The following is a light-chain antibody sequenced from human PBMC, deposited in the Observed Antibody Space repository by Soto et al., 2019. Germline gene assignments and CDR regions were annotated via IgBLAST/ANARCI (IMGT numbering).Light chain of an antibody. CDR2: EVS. CDR1: SSDVGGYNY. CDR3: SSYTSSSTPDWV. J-gene: IGLJ3*02. Sequence: QSALTQPASVSGSPGQSITISCTGTSSDVGGYNYVSWYQQHPGKAPKLMIYEVSNRPSGVSNRFSGSKSGNTASLTTSGLQAEDEADYYCSSYTSSSTPDWVFGGGTKVTVL. V-gene: IGLV2-14*01.